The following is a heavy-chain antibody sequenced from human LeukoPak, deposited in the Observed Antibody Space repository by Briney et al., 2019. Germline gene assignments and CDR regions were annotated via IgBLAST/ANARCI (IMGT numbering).Heavy chain of an antibody. Sequence: GGSLRLSGAASGFTFSSYWMSWVRQAPGKGLEWVANIKQDGSEKYYVDSVKGRFTISRDNAKNSLYLQMNSLRAEDTAVYYCARVFSDFWSGYSYGWWFDPWGQGTLVTVSS. D-gene: IGHD3-3*01. CDR2: IKQDGSEK. CDR3: ARVFSDFWSGYSYGWWFDP. CDR1: GFTFSSYW. J-gene: IGHJ5*02. V-gene: IGHV3-7*01.